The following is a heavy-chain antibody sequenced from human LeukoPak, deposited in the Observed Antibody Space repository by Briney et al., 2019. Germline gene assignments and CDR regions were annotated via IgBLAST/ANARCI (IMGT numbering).Heavy chain of an antibody. D-gene: IGHD2-2*01. CDR1: GFTFSSYS. V-gene: IGHV3-21*01. CDR3: ARAARVVS. CDR2: LSSSSSYI. Sequence: PGGSLRLSCAASGFTFSSYSMNWVRQAPGKGLKGVSSLSSSSSYIYYADSVKGRFTISRYNAKNSLYLQINSLRAEDTAVYYCARAARVVSWGQGTLVTVSS. J-gene: IGHJ5*02.